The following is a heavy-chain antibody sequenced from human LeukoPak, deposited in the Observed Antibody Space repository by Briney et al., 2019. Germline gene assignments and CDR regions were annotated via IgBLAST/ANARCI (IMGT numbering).Heavy chain of an antibody. J-gene: IGHJ5*02. Sequence: SETLSLTCTVSGGSVSSSGYSWNWIRQPPGKTLEWIVYTDYNGRTNYNPSLKSLVTISLDTSKNQFSLRLTSVTAADTAVYYCALRRLTSAQIIEDNWFDPWGQGTLVTVSS. CDR3: ALRRLTSAQIIEDNWFDP. D-gene: IGHD2/OR15-2a*01. V-gene: IGHV4-61*08. CDR2: TDYNGRT. CDR1: GGSVSSSGYS.